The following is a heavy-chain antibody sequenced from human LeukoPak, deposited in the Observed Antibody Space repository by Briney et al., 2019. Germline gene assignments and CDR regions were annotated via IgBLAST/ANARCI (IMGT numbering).Heavy chain of an antibody. CDR1: GFTFSIYW. J-gene: IGHJ4*02. CDR3: ARVRN. Sequence: GGSLRLSCAASGFTFSIYWMNWVRQAPGKGLEWVAHIQQDGGEKYYVDSVKGRFTISRDNAKNSLFLQMNSLRAEDTAVYYCARVRNWGQGTLVTVSS. V-gene: IGHV3-7*01. CDR2: IQQDGGEK.